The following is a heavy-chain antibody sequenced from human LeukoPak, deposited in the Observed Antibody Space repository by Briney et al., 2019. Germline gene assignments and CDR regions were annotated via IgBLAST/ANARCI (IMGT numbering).Heavy chain of an antibody. J-gene: IGHJ3*02. D-gene: IGHD3-16*02. Sequence: GSLRLSCAASGFTFSSYSMNWVRQAPGKGLEWVSYISSSSSTIYYADSVKGRFTISRDNAKNSLYLQMNSLRDEDTAVYYCARDWHDYVWGSYRPPHDAFDIWGQGTMVTVSS. CDR3: ARDWHDYVWGSYRPPHDAFDI. CDR1: GFTFSSYS. V-gene: IGHV3-48*02. CDR2: ISSSSSTI.